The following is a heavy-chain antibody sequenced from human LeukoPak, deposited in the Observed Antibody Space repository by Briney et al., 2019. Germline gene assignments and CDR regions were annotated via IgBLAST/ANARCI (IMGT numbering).Heavy chain of an antibody. J-gene: IGHJ4*02. Sequence: SETLSLTCTVSGGSISSYYWSWIRQPPGKGLEWIASGDYSGGKYYNPSLESRVAISTDMSKSQISLKLTSVTGADTAVYYCARDGDHWNDLRLDYWGQGTLVTVSS. D-gene: IGHD1-1*01. CDR2: GDYSGGK. CDR1: GGSISSYY. V-gene: IGHV4-59*12. CDR3: ARDGDHWNDLRLDY.